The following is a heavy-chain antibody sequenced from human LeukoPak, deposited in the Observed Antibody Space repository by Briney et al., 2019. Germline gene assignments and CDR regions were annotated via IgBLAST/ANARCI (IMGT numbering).Heavy chain of an antibody. CDR3: ARGVYLGNGYYFDY. D-gene: IGHD2-8*01. CDR1: GGSISSYY. Sequence: PSETLSLTCTVSGGSISSYYWNWIRQPAGKGLEWIGHIYTSGSTNYNPSLKSRVSISVDTSKNQFSVKLNSVIAADTAMYYCARGVYLGNGYYFDYWGQGTLVTVSS. CDR2: IYTSGST. J-gene: IGHJ4*02. V-gene: IGHV4-4*07.